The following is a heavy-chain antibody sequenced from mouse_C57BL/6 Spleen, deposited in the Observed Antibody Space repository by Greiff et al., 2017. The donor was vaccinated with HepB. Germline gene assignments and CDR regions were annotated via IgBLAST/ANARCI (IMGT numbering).Heavy chain of an antibody. Sequence: QVQLQQSGAELVKPGASVKISCKASGYAFSSYWMNWVKQRPGKGLEWIGQIYPGDGDTNYNGKFKGKATLTADKSSSTAYMQLSSLTSEDSAVYFCARGADGYYPAWFAYWGQGTLVTVSA. CDR3: ARGADGYYPAWFAY. CDR2: IYPGDGDT. D-gene: IGHD2-3*01. CDR1: GYAFSSYW. V-gene: IGHV1-80*01. J-gene: IGHJ3*01.